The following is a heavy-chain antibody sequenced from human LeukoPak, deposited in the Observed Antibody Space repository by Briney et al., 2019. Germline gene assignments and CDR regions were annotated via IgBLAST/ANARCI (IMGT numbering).Heavy chain of an antibody. J-gene: IGHJ4*02. CDR1: GYTSTSYY. V-gene: IGHV1-46*01. CDR3: ARAQTYYYDSSGADMDY. CDR2: INPSGGST. Sequence: ASVKVCCKASGYTSTSYYMHWVRQAPGQGLEWMGIINPSGGSTSYAQKFQGRVTMTRDTSTSTVYMELSSLRSEDTAVYYCARAQTYYYDSSGADMDYWGQGTLVTVSS. D-gene: IGHD3-22*01.